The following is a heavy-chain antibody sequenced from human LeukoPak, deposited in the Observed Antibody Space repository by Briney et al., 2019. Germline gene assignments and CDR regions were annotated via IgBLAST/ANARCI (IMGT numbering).Heavy chain of an antibody. J-gene: IGHJ5*02. CDR2: IYNSGST. CDR1: GGSISSYY. Sequence: SETLSLTCTVSGGSISSYYWSWIRQPAGKGLEWIGRIYNSGSTTYNPSLKSRVTMSVDTSKNQFSLKLSSVTAADTAVYYCARGGYNYGGHNWFDPWGQGTLVTVSS. CDR3: ARGGYNYGGHNWFDP. D-gene: IGHD5-18*01. V-gene: IGHV4-4*07.